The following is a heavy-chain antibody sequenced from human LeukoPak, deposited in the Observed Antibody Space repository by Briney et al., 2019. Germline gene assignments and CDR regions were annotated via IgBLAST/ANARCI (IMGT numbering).Heavy chain of an antibody. CDR1: GFTVSSNY. CDR3: AKAASSSWPSYYYGMDV. J-gene: IGHJ6*02. V-gene: IGHV3-23*01. D-gene: IGHD6-13*01. CDR2: ITGSGGNT. Sequence: PGGSLRLSCAASGFTVSSNYMSWVRQAPGKGLEWVSVITGSGGNTYYADSVKGRFTISKDNSKNTVYLQTSSLRVDDTAVYYCAKAASSSWPSYYYGMDVWGQGTTVTVSS.